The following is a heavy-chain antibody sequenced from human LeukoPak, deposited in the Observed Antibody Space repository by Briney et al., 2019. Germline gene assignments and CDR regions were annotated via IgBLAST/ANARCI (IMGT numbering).Heavy chain of an antibody. CDR1: GYAFSSHG. CDR3: AKVSVCFGRYFDY. J-gene: IGHJ4*02. CDR2: INGAGDHT. D-gene: IGHD3-16*01. V-gene: IGHV3-23*01. Sequence: GGSLRLSCAASGYAFSSHGLTWVRQAPGKGLEWVATINGAGDHTVYAETVKGRFTISRDNSKNMLYLQMNTLRAEDTATYSCAKVSVCFGRYFDYWGQGVLVTVSS.